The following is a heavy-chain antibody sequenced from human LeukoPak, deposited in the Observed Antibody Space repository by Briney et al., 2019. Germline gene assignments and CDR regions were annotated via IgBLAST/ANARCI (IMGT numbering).Heavy chain of an antibody. Sequence: SETLSLTCAVYGGSFSGYYWSWIRQPPGKGLEWIGEINHRGSTNHNPSPKSRVTISIDTAKNQFSLKLSSVTAADTAVYYCARQLRRGPCDYWGEGTLVTVSS. CDR2: INHRGST. CDR1: GGSFSGYY. CDR3: ARQLRRGPCDY. V-gene: IGHV4-34*01. J-gene: IGHJ4*02. D-gene: IGHD4-17*01.